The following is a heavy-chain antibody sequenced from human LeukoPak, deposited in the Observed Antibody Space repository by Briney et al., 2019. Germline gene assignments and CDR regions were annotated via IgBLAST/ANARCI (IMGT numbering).Heavy chain of an antibody. Sequence: GGSLRLSCAASGFTFSSYSMNWVRQAPGKGLEWVSSISSSSSSYIYYADSVKGRFTISRDNAQNSLYLQMNSLRAEDTAVYYCARGVRAHAFDYWGQGTLVTVSS. D-gene: IGHD2-8*01. V-gene: IGHV3-21*01. CDR1: GFTFSSYS. J-gene: IGHJ4*02. CDR3: ARGVRAHAFDY. CDR2: ISSSSSSYI.